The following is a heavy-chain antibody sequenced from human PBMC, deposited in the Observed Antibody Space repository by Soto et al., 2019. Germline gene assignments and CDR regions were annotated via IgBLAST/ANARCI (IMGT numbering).Heavy chain of an antibody. J-gene: IGHJ6*02. Sequence: QVQLVESGGGVVQPGRSLRLSCAASGFTFSSYGMHWVRQAPGKGLEWVAVIWYDGSNKYYADSVKGRFTISRDNSKNTLYLQMNSLRAEDTAVYYCARDRLELRYYYYYGMDVWGQGTTVTVSS. CDR3: ARDRLELRYYYYYGMDV. CDR2: IWYDGSNK. D-gene: IGHD1-7*01. CDR1: GFTFSSYG. V-gene: IGHV3-33*01.